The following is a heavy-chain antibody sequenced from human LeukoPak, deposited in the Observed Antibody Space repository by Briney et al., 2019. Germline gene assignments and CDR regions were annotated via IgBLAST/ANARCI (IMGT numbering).Heavy chain of an antibody. CDR3: ARIYYRRSDYHYYYVDV. J-gene: IGHJ6*03. D-gene: IGHD3-10*01. CDR1: GYTFTSYD. Sequence: ASVKVSCKASGYTFTSYDINWVRQAPGQGLEWVGRMNPNSGNTGSAQKVQGRITITMNTSISTAYMELSSLRSEDTAVYYCARIYYRRSDYHYYYVDVWGEGTTVTVSS. CDR2: MNPNSGNT. V-gene: IGHV1-8*01.